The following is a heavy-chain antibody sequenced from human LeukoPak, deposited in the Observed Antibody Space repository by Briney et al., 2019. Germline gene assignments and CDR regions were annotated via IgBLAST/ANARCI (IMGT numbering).Heavy chain of an antibody. D-gene: IGHD1-26*01. V-gene: IGHV1-18*01. J-gene: IGHJ4*02. CDR2: ISAYNGNT. CDR1: GGTFSSYA. Sequence: ASVTVSFTASGGTFSSYAISWVRQAPGQGLEWMGWISAYNGNTNYAQKLQGRVTMTTDTSTSTAYMELRSLRSDDTAVYYCARIPSLSKWEPNNNFDYWGQGTLVTVSS. CDR3: ARIPSLSKWEPNNNFDY.